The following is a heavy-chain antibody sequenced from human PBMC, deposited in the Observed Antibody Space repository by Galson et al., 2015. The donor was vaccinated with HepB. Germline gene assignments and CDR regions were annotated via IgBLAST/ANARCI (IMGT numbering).Heavy chain of an antibody. CDR3: ARVTVYYNVLTASVGYGMDV. D-gene: IGHD3-9*01. CDR2: ISAYNGNT. V-gene: IGHV1-18*01. Sequence: KVSCKASGYTFTNYGLSWVRQAPGQGLQWMGWISAYNGNTNYAQKFQGRVTMTTDTSTSTASMELRSLRSDDTAMYYCARVTVYYNVLTASVGYGMDVWGQGTTVTVSS. J-gene: IGHJ6*02. CDR1: GYTFTNYG.